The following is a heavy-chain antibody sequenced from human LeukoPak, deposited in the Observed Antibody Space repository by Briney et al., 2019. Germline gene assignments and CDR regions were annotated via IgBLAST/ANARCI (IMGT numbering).Heavy chain of an antibody. CDR3: AKAYPEYYYDSSFDI. D-gene: IGHD3-22*01. CDR1: GFTVSSNY. CDR2: ISWNSGSI. Sequence: GGSLRLSCAASGFTVSSNYMSWVRQAPGKGLEWVSGISWNSGSIGYADSVKGRFTISRDNAKNSLYLQMNSLRAEDTALYYCAKAYPEYYYDSSFDIWGQGTMVTVSS. V-gene: IGHV3-9*01. J-gene: IGHJ3*02.